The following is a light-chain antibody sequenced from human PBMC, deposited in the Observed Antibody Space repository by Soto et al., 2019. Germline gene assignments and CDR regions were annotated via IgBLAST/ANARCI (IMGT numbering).Light chain of an antibody. J-gene: IGLJ1*01. CDR2: QVT. CDR3: SSYAGGNRVV. V-gene: IGLV2-8*01. Sequence: QSALTQPPSASGSPGQSVTISCAGTINDVGGYNYVSWYQQHPGKVPQLMIYQVTKRPSGVPDRFSASKSDTTASLTISGLEAEEEGDYCSSSYAGGNRVVFGTGTKLTVL. CDR1: INDVGGYNY.